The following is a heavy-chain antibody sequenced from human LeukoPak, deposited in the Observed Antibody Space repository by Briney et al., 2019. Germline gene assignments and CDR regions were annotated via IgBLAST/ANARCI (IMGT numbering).Heavy chain of an antibody. J-gene: IGHJ4*02. D-gene: IGHD3-22*01. CDR2: INHSGST. Sequence: SETLSLTCAVYGGSFSGYYWSWIRQPPGKGLEWIGEINHSGSTNYNPSLKSRVTISVDTSKNQFSLKLSSVTVADTAVYYCARRSRSGYYFFDYWGQGTLVTVS. V-gene: IGHV4-34*01. CDR3: ARRSRSGYYFFDY. CDR1: GGSFSGYY.